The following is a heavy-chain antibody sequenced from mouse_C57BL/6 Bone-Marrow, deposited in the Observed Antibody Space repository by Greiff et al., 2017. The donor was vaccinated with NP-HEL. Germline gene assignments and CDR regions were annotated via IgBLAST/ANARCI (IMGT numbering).Heavy chain of an antibody. D-gene: IGHD2-3*01. CDR3: ARNDGNYVNYFDY. Sequence: EVQLVESGGDLVKPGGSLKLSCAASGFTFSSYGMSWVRQTPDKRLEWVATISSGGSYTYYPDSVKGRFTISIDNAKNTLYLQLSSLKSEDTAMYYCARNDGNYVNYFDYWGQGTTLTVSS. V-gene: IGHV5-6*01. J-gene: IGHJ2*01. CDR2: ISSGGSYT. CDR1: GFTFSSYG.